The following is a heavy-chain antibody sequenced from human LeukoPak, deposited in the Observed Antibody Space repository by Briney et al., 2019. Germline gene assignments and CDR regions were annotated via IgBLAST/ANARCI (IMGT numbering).Heavy chain of an antibody. J-gene: IGHJ5*02. V-gene: IGHV1-18*01. CDR3: AREGYDILTGYPFDP. Sequence: GASVKVSCKASGYTFTSYGISWVRQAPGQGLEWMGWISAYNGNTNYAQKLQGRVTMTTGTSTSTAYMELRSLRSDDTAVYYCAREGYDILTGYPFDPWGQGTLVTVSS. CDR2: ISAYNGNT. D-gene: IGHD3-9*01. CDR1: GYTFTSYG.